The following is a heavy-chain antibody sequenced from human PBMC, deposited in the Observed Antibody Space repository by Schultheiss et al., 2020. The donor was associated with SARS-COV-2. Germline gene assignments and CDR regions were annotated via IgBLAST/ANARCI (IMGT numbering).Heavy chain of an antibody. D-gene: IGHD2-2*01. CDR1: GFTFSSYV. CDR2: ISGSGGST. CDR3: AKDPGYCSSTTPLCYMDV. Sequence: GESLKISCAGSGFTFSSYVMTWVRQAPGKGLEWVSLISGSGGSTYYADSVKGRFTISRDNSKNTLYLQMNSLRAEDTAIYYCAKDPGYCSSTTPLCYMDVWGKGTTVTVS. J-gene: IGHJ6*03. V-gene: IGHV3-23*01.